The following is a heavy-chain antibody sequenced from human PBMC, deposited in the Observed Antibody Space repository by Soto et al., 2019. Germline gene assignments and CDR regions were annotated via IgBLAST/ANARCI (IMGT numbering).Heavy chain of an antibody. V-gene: IGHV3-30-3*01. CDR1: GFTFSSYA. J-gene: IGHJ4*02. Sequence: GGSLRLSCAASGFTFSSYAMHWVRQAPGKGLEWVALISYDGSDKDYADSVKGRFTISRDNAKNTLYLQMNSLRAEDTAVYYCARERTSMIVVGTTDYWGQGTLVTVSS. D-gene: IGHD3-22*01. CDR2: ISYDGSDK. CDR3: ARERTSMIVVGTTDY.